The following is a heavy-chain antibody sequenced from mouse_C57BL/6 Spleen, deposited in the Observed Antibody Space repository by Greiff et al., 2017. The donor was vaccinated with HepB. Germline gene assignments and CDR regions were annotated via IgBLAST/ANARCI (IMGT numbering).Heavy chain of an antibody. CDR1: GYTFTSYW. CDR2: INPSSGYT. Sequence: VQLQESGAELAKPGASVKLSCKASGYTFTSYWMHWVKQRPGQGLEWIGYINPSSGYTKYNQKFKDKAPLTADKSSSTAYMQLSSLTYEDSAVYYCARSDDYPFAYWGQGTLVTVSA. J-gene: IGHJ3*01. V-gene: IGHV1-7*01. D-gene: IGHD2-4*01. CDR3: ARSDDYPFAY.